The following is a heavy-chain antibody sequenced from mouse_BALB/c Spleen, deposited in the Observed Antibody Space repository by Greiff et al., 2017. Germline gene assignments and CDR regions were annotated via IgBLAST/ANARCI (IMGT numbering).Heavy chain of an antibody. J-gene: IGHJ1*01. CDR1: GFTFSSYG. CDR2: ISSGGSYT. CDR3: ARQGGDYYGSSYWYFDV. D-gene: IGHD1-1*01. Sequence: EVKVVESGGDLVKPGGSLKLSCAASGFTFSSYGMSWVRQTPDKRLEWVATISSGGSYTYYPDSVKGRFTISRDNAKNTLYLQMSSLKSEDTAMYYCARQGGDYYGSSYWYFDVWGAGTTVTVSS. V-gene: IGHV5-6*01.